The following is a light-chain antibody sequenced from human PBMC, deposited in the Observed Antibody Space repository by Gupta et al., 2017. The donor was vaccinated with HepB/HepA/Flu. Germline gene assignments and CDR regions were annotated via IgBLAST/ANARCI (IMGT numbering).Light chain of an antibody. CDR3: QQYAASPYT. V-gene: IGKV3-20*01. J-gene: IGKJ1*01. CDR1: QTISINF. Sequence: EVLLTKSPGTLSLSPGERGTLSCRASQTISINFLVWYQQKPGQAPRLLFYATSRATDVPDRFSGSGSGTDFTLTIDRLEPEDVAVYYCQQYAASPYTFGQGTKVEIK. CDR2: ATS.